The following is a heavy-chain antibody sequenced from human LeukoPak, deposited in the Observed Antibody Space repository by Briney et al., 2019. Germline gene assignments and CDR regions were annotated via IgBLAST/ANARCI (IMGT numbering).Heavy chain of an antibody. CDR3: ARVMTTVTAYYYYYMDV. CDR1: GFTFDDYG. D-gene: IGHD4-17*01. Sequence: GGSLRLSCAASGFTFDDYGMSWVRQAPGKGLEWVSGINWNGGSTGYADSVKGRFTISRDNAKNSLYLQMNSLRAEDRALYYCARVMTTVTAYYYYYMDVWGKGTTVTVSS. CDR2: INWNGGST. J-gene: IGHJ6*03. V-gene: IGHV3-20*04.